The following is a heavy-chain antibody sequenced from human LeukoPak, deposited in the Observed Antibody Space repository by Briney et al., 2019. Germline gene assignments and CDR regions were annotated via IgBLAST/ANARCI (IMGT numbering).Heavy chain of an antibody. CDR1: GGSISSSNW. CDR3: VRVAGDGYYYYYYMDV. J-gene: IGHJ6*03. Sequence: SETLSLTCAVSGGSISSSNWWSWVRQPPGKGLEWIGSIYHSGSTYYNPSLKSRVTISVDTSKNQFSLKLSSVTAADTAVYYCVRVAGDGYYYYYYMDVWGKGTTVTVSS. D-gene: IGHD7-27*01. V-gene: IGHV4-4*02. CDR2: IYHSGST.